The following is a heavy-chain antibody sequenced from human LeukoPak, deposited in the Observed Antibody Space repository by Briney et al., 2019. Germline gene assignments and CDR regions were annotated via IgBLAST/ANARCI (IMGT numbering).Heavy chain of an antibody. J-gene: IGHJ4*02. Sequence: SVKVSCKASGGTFSSYAISWVRQAPGQGLEWMGGIIPIFGTANYAQKFQGRVTITTDESTSTAYMELSSLRSEDTAVYYCTRLGGYCTNGVCLEDYWGQGTLVTVSS. CDR1: GGTFSSYA. V-gene: IGHV1-69*05. CDR2: IIPIFGTA. CDR3: TRLGGYCTNGVCLEDY. D-gene: IGHD2-8*01.